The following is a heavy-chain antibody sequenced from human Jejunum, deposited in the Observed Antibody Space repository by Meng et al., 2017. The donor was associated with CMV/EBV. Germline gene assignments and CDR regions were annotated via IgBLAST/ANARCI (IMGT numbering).Heavy chain of an antibody. J-gene: IGHJ6*02. CDR2: TYYRSNWNA. V-gene: IGHV6-1*01. CDR1: STNAA. D-gene: IGHD2-8*02. CDR3: AGSTGNRRGFYYYGIDV. Sequence: STNAAWNWVRQYPSRGLEWLGRTYYRSNWNADYAGSVEGRISISPDTSKNQFSLQLNSVTPEDTAVYYCAGSTGNRRGFYYYGIDVWGQGTTVTVSS.